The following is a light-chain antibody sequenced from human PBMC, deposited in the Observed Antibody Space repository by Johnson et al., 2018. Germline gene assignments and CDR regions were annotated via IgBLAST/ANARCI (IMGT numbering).Light chain of an antibody. CDR3: GTWDSSLSAGNV. Sequence: QSVLTQPPSVSAAPGQKVTISCSGSSSNIGNNYVSWYQQLPGTAPKLLIYENNKRPSGIPARFSGSKSGTSATLAITGLQTGDEADYYCGTWDSSLSAGNVFGTGTKVTVL. J-gene: IGLJ1*01. CDR2: ENN. CDR1: SSNIGNNY. V-gene: IGLV1-51*02.